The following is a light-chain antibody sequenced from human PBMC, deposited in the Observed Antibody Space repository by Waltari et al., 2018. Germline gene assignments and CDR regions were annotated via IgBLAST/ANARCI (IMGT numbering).Light chain of an antibody. CDR1: SSNIGAGYH. CDR2: GNN. CDR3: QSYDGSYVV. J-gene: IGLJ2*01. V-gene: IGLV1-40*01. Sequence: QSVLTQPPSVSGAPGQRVTISCTGSSSNIGAGYHVHWYQQLPGTAPKVLIYGNNNRPSGVPDRFSGSKSGTSASLAITGLQSEDEADYYCQSYDGSYVVFGGGTKLTVL.